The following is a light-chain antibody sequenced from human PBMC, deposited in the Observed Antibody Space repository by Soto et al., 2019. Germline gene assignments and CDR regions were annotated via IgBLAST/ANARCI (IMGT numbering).Light chain of an antibody. Sequence: EIVLTQSPGTLSLSPGERATLSCRASQSVFNNNLAWYQQKPGQAPRLLMFGVSSRATGIPDRFSGSGSGTDFTLTISRLEPEDFAIYHCQQYGGSPRTFGQPEKLEIK. CDR3: QQYGGSPRT. J-gene: IGKJ2*01. CDR1: QSVFNNN. V-gene: IGKV3-20*01. CDR2: GVS.